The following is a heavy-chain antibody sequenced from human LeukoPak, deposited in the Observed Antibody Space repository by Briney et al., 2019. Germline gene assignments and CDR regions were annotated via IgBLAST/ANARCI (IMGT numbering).Heavy chain of an antibody. J-gene: IGHJ4*02. D-gene: IGHD3-9*01. CDR3: ARAYDILTGYYDY. Sequence: SETLSLTCAIYGGSFSGYYWSWIRQPPGKGLEWIGEINHSGSTNYNPSLKSRVTISVDTSKNQFSLKLSSVTAADTAVYYCARAYDILTGYYDYWGQGTLVTVSS. CDR2: INHSGST. CDR1: GGSFSGYY. V-gene: IGHV4-34*01.